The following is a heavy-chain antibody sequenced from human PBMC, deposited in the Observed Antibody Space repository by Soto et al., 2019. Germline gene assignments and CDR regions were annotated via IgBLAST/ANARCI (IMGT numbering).Heavy chain of an antibody. CDR3: AKNYDSSGYYYVLDAFDM. D-gene: IGHD3-22*01. J-gene: IGHJ3*02. CDR2: ISGSGDST. Sequence: EVQLLESGGGLVQPGGSLRLSCAASGFTFSSNAMSWVRQAAGKGLEWVSAISGSGDSTYYADSVKGRFTISRDNSKNTLYLQMNRLRAEDTAIYYCAKNYDSSGYYYVLDAFDMWGQGTMVTVSS. CDR1: GFTFSSNA. V-gene: IGHV3-23*01.